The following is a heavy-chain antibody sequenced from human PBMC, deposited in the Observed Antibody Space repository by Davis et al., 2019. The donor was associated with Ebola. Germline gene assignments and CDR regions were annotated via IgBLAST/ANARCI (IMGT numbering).Heavy chain of an antibody. Sequence: MPSETLSLTCTVSGGSISSSSSYWGWIRQPPRKGLEWIGSIYYSGSTYYNPSLKSRVTISVDTSKNQFSLKLSSVTAADTAVYYCASTGFLEWLLVRYYFDYWGQGTLVTVSS. CDR2: IYYSGST. V-gene: IGHV4-39*01. D-gene: IGHD3-3*01. CDR1: GGSISSSSSY. CDR3: ASTGFLEWLLVRYYFDY. J-gene: IGHJ4*02.